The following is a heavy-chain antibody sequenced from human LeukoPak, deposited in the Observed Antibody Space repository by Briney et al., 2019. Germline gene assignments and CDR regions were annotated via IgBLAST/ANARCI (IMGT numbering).Heavy chain of an antibody. CDR1: GGSIGSNSYY. CDR3: ARTHYDFWSGYPWPTYDY. D-gene: IGHD3-3*01. CDR2: IYYTGST. J-gene: IGHJ4*02. V-gene: IGHV4-39*07. Sequence: SETLSLTCTVSGGSIGSNSYYWGWIRQPPGKGLEWIANIYYTGSTYYNPSLKSRISMSVDTSKNQFSLKLTSVTAADTAVYYCARTHYDFWSGYPWPTYDYWGQGTLVTVSS.